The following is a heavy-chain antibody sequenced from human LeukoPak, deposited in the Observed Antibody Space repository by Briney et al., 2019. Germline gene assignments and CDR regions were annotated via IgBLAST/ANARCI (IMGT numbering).Heavy chain of an antibody. J-gene: IGHJ3*02. V-gene: IGHV1-2*02. Sequence: ASVKVSCKASGYTFTGYYIHWVRQAPGQGLEWMGWISPDSGGTNYAQKFQGRVTITWDTSISTAYMEMSRLRSDDTALYYCAGDRPINYYDRSAYGDAFDIWGQGTMVTVSS. CDR3: AGDRPINYYDRSAYGDAFDI. CDR2: ISPDSGGT. CDR1: GYTFTGYY. D-gene: IGHD3-22*01.